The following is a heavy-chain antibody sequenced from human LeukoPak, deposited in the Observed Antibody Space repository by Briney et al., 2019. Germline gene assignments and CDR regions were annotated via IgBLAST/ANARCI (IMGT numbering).Heavy chain of an antibody. Sequence: SETLSLTCAVYGGSFSGYYWSWIRQPPGKGLEWIGEINHSGSTNDNLSLKSRVTISVHTSKHHFSLKLRSVTAADTAVYYCARVWNYYDSSGYLDYWGQGTLVTVSS. CDR1: GGSFSGYY. CDR3: ARVWNYYDSSGYLDY. D-gene: IGHD3-22*01. CDR2: INHSGST. J-gene: IGHJ4*02. V-gene: IGHV4-34*01.